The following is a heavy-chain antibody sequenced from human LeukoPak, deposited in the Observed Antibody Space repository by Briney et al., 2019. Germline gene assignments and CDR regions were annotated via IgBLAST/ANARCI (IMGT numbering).Heavy chain of an antibody. D-gene: IGHD3-22*01. CDR3: ARDWHYYDSSGTRRYFDY. CDR2: INHSGST. J-gene: IGHJ4*02. V-gene: IGHV4-34*01. Sequence: SETLSLTCAVYGGSFSGYYWSWIRQPPGKGLEWIGEINHSGSTNYNPSLKSRVTISEDTPKNQFSLKLSSVTAADTAVYYCARDWHYYDSSGTRRYFDYWGQGTLVTVSS. CDR1: GGSFSGYY.